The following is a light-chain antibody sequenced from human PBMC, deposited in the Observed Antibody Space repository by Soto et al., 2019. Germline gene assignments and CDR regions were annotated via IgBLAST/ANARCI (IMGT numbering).Light chain of an antibody. CDR2: DKS. J-gene: IGKJ1*01. V-gene: IGKV3-20*01. CDR1: QIFSTSY. Sequence: EIVLTQSPGTLSLSPGERATLSCRTSQIFSTSYIAWYQQKPGQAPRVLIYDKSSRATGIPDRFSGSGSGTDFTLTISRLEPEDFAVYYCQQYDRSPWTFGQGTKVEVK. CDR3: QQYDRSPWT.